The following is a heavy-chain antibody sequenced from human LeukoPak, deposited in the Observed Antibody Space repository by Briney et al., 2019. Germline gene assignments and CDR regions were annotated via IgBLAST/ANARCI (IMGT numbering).Heavy chain of an antibody. D-gene: IGHD6-13*01. Sequence: ASVKVSCKAFGYTFTSNYMHWVRQAPGQGPEWMGVISPSGGSTTYAQKFQGRVTLTRDMSTSTDYLELSSLRSEDTAVYYCARAAGKNYWGQGTLVTVSS. V-gene: IGHV1-46*01. CDR3: ARAAGKNY. CDR1: GYTFTSNY. J-gene: IGHJ4*02. CDR2: ISPSGGST.